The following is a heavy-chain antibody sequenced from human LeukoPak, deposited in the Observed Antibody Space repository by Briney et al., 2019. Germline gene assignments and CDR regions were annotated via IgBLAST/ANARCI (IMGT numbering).Heavy chain of an antibody. CDR1: VYTFISYG. CDR3: ARNKLMVRGVAYDAFDI. Sequence: SVKVSCKASVYTFISYGISWVRQAPGQGREWVGWISAYNGNTNYAQNLQGRVNMTTGTSTSTAYIELRSLRSDDTGVYYCARNKLMVRGVAYDAFDIWGQGTMVTVSS. CDR2: ISAYNGNT. V-gene: IGHV1-18*01. J-gene: IGHJ3*02. D-gene: IGHD3-10*01.